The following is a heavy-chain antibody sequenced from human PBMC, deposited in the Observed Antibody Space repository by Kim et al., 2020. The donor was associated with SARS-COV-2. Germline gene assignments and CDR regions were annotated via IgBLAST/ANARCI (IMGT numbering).Heavy chain of an antibody. D-gene: IGHD1-7*01. Sequence: SVKVSCKASGGTFSSYAISWVRQAPRQGLEWMGRIIPIFGIANYAQKFQGRVTITADKSTSTAYMELSSLRSEDTAVYYCAREVIWRTTRSGWFDPWGQ. J-gene: IGHJ5*02. CDR3: AREVIWRTTRSGWFDP. CDR2: IIPIFGIA. V-gene: IGHV1-69*04. CDR1: GGTFSSYA.